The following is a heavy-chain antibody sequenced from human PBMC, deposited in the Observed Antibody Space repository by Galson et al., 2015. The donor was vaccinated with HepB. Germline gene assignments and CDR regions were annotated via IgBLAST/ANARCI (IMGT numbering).Heavy chain of an antibody. D-gene: IGHD2/OR15-2a*01. CDR1: GYTFTKYG. Sequence: SVKVSCKASGYTFTKYGISWVRQAPGQGLEWMGWINTYNGDTEYVQKLQGRVTMTTDTFTNTAYMDLTSLTSDDTAMYYCARDDIIAEGDYGGQGSLVSVSS. CDR3: ARDDIIAEGDY. V-gene: IGHV1-18*04. J-gene: IGHJ4*02. CDR2: INTYNGDT.